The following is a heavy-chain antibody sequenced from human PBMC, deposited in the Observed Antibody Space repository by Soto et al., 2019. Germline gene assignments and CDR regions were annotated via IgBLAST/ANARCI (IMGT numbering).Heavy chain of an antibody. CDR3: ARREGDILTLRGAFDI. D-gene: IGHD3-9*01. CDR1: GYSFTSYW. J-gene: IGHJ3*02. CDR2: IYPGDSDT. V-gene: IGHV5-51*01. Sequence: GESLKISCKGSGYSFTSYWIGWVRQMPGKGLEWMGIIYPGDSDTRYSPSFQGQVTIAADKSISTAYLQWSSLKASDTAMYYCARREGDILTLRGAFDIWGQGTMVTVSS.